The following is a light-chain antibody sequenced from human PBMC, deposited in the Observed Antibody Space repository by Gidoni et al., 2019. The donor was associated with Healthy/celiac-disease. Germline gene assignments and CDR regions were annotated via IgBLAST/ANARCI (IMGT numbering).Light chain of an antibody. Sequence: QSVLAQPPPVSTAPGPKVTISCAGSSSNIGNNYVSWYQQLPGTAPTLLIYDNNKRPSGIPDRFSGSKSGTSATLGITGLQTGDEADYYCGTWDSSLRGVVFGGGTKLTVL. J-gene: IGLJ2*01. CDR1: SSNIGNNY. V-gene: IGLV1-51*01. CDR2: DNN. CDR3: GTWDSSLRGVV.